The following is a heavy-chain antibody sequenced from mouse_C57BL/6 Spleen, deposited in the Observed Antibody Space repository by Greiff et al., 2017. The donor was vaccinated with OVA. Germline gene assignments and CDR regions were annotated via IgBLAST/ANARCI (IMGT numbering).Heavy chain of an antibody. D-gene: IGHD2-2*01. CDR3: AREGYDGDYYAMDY. V-gene: IGHV5-6*01. Sequence: EVKLMESGGDLVKPGGSLKLSCAASGFTFSSYGMSWVRQTPDKRLEWVATISSGGSYTYYPDSVKGRFTISRDNAKNTLYLQMSSLKSEDTAMYYCAREGYDGDYYAMDYWGQGTSVTVSS. CDR1: GFTFSSYG. J-gene: IGHJ4*01. CDR2: ISSGGSYT.